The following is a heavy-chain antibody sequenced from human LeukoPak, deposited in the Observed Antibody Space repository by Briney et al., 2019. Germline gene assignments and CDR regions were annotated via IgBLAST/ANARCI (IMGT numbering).Heavy chain of an antibody. CDR3: ASPGSKSNVLTGPGYCDY. Sequence: ASVEPSCKPSGYTFTGYYMHWVREAPGPGLEWLGWINPKRGATNYAQKLPRRVTMTRDTSISAAYLELSSLRSDDADVCYFASPGSKSNVLTGPGYCDYWGQGTLVTVSS. CDR2: INPKRGAT. J-gene: IGHJ4*02. V-gene: IGHV1-2*02. CDR1: GYTFTGYY. D-gene: IGHD3-9*01.